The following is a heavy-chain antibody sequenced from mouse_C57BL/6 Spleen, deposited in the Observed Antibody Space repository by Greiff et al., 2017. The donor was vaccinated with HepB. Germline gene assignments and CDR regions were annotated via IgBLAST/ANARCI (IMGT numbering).Heavy chain of an antibody. Sequence: VHVKQSGPELVKPGASVKISCKASGYTFTDYYMNWVKQSHGKSLEWIGDINPNNGGTSYNQKFKGKATLTVDKSSSTAYMELRSLTSEDSAVYYCARSPLDYWGQGTSVTVSS. CDR2: INPNNGGT. V-gene: IGHV1-26*01. J-gene: IGHJ4*01. CDR1: GYTFTDYY. CDR3: ARSPLDY.